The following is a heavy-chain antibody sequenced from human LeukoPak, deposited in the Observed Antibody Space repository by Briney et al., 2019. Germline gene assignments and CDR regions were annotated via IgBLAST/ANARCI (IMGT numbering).Heavy chain of an antibody. D-gene: IGHD4-23*01. V-gene: IGHV4-39*07. J-gene: IGHJ4*02. CDR3: ARDSRW. CDR2: INYSGST. CDR1: GGSISRNSYY. Sequence: SETLSLTCSVSGGSISRNSYYWGWIRQPPGKGLEWIGSINYSGSTYYNPSLKSRVTISVDTSKNQFSLKLSSVTAADTAVYYCARDSRWWGQGTLVTVSS.